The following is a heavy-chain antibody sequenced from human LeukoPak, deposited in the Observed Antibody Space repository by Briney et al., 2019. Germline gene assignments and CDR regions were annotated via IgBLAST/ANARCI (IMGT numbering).Heavy chain of an antibody. J-gene: IGHJ5*02. CDR2: ISGHNGNT. CDR3: ARLTVVMVYSIQENWLDP. V-gene: IGHV1-18*01. D-gene: IGHD2-8*01. CDR1: GGTFSSYA. Sequence: ASVKVSCKASGGTFSSYAIGWVRQAPGQGLEWMGWISGHNGNTNYAHKFQGRVTMTTDTSTSTAYMELRSLRSDDTAVYYCARLTVVMVYSIQENWLDPWGQGTLVTVSS.